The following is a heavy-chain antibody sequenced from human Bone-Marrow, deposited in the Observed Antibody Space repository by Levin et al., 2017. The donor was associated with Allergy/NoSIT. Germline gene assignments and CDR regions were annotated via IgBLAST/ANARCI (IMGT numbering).Heavy chain of an antibody. Sequence: SGGSLRLSCTASGFTFRTYTMTWVRQAPGRGLEWISSIIAGSSYRFYADSVRGRFSISRDDSKSTLSLQMDSLRAEDAAIYYCARGKSADAVDWFDPWGQGTLVTVSS. D-gene: IGHD6-13*01. V-gene: IGHV3-23*01. CDR3: ARGKSADAVDWFDP. CDR2: IIAGSSYR. J-gene: IGHJ5*02. CDR1: GFTFRTYT.